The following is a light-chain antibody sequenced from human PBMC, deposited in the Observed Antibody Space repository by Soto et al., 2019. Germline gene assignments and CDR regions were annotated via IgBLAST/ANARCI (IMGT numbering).Light chain of an antibody. J-gene: IGKJ1*01. CDR1: QSISRW. V-gene: IGKV1-5*01. CDR3: QQYSSYWT. Sequence: DIQMTQSPSTLSSSLGDRVTITCRASQSISRWLAWYQEKPGKAPKVLIYDASNLESGVPSRFSGSGSGTEFTLTISRMTPDDFATYYCQQYSSYWTFGQGTKVDIK. CDR2: DAS.